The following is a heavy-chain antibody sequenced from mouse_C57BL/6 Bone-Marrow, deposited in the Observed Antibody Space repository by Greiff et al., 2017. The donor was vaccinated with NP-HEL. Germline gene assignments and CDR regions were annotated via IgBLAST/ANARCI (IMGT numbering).Heavy chain of an antibody. CDR1: GYTFTSYW. D-gene: IGHD1-1*01. Sequence: VQLQQPGAELVKPGASVKLSCKASGYTFTSYWMHWVKQRPGQGLEWIGMIHPNSGNTYYNEKFKGKATLTADKSSSTAYMELRSLTSEDSAVYFGARNDYGSSYDDWGQGTTLTVSS. CDR3: ARNDYGSSYDD. V-gene: IGHV1-64*01. J-gene: IGHJ2*01. CDR2: IHPNSGNT.